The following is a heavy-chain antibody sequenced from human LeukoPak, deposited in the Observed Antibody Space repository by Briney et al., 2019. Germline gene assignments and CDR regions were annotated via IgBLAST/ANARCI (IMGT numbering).Heavy chain of an antibody. V-gene: IGHV3-23*01. J-gene: IGHJ5*02. D-gene: IGHD3-16*02. CDR1: GFTFSSYA. Sequence: GGSLRLACAASGFTFSSYAMSWVRQAPGKGLEWVSAISGSGGSTYYADSVKGRFTISRDNSKNTLYLQMNSLRAEDTAVYYCVKFIPFYNWFDPWGQGTLVTVSS. CDR3: VKFIPFYNWFDP. CDR2: ISGSGGST.